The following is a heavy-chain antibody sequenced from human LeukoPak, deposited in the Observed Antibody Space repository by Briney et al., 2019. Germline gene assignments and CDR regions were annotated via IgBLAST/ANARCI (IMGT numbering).Heavy chain of an antibody. V-gene: IGHV1-18*01. CDR1: GYTFTTYG. Sequence: ASVKVSCKASGYTFTTYGLSWVRQAPGQGLEWMGWISTYNGNTNYAQKFPGRITMTTDTSTSTAYMELRSLRSDDTAVFYCARRGDYFDYWGRGTLVTVSS. CDR3: ARRGDYFDY. CDR2: ISTYNGNT. J-gene: IGHJ4*02.